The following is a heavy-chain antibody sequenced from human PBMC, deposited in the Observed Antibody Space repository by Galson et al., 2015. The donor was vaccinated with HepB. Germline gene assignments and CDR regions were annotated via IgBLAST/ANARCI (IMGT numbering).Heavy chain of an antibody. V-gene: IGHV4-59*01. CDR2: FYYSGST. CDR1: GDSISTYY. CDR3: ARDPAYCGGDCSQVYNWFDP. J-gene: IGHJ5*02. D-gene: IGHD2-21*02. Sequence: SETLSLTCSVFGDSISTYYWNWIRQPPGKGLEWIGPFYYSGSTNYNPHLKRRVTISVDKSKNQFSLSLRSVTDADTAMYYCARDPAYCGGDCSQVYNWFDPWGQGTLVTVSS.